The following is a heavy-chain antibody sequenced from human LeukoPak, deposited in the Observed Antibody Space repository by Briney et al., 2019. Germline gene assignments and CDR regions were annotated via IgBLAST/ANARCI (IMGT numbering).Heavy chain of an antibody. Sequence: MSSETLSLTCAVYGGSFSGYYWSWIRQPPGKGLEWIGEINHSGSTNYNPSLKSRVTISVDTSKNQFSLKLSSVTAADTAVYYCARGRYYDSSGYFRKPFDYWGQGTLVTVSS. CDR1: GGSFSGYY. CDR2: INHSGST. J-gene: IGHJ4*02. CDR3: ARGRYYDSSGYFRKPFDY. D-gene: IGHD3-22*01. V-gene: IGHV4-34*01.